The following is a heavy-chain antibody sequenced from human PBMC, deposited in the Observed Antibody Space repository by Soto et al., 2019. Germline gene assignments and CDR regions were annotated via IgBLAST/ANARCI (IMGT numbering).Heavy chain of an antibody. Sequence: PSETLSLTCTVSGGSSSSSSYYWGWIRQPPGKGLEWIGSIYYSGSTYYNPSLKSRVTISVDTSKNQFSLKLSPVTAADTAVYYCASQQLVHYYYGMDVWGQGTTVTVS. D-gene: IGHD6-13*01. J-gene: IGHJ6*02. V-gene: IGHV4-39*01. CDR1: GGSSSSSSYY. CDR2: IYYSGST. CDR3: ASQQLVHYYYGMDV.